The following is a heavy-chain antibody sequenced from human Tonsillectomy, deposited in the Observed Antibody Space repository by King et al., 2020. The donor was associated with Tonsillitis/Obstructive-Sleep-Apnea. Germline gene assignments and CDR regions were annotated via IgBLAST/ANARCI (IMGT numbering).Heavy chain of an antibody. CDR3: ARDTLPSYYYYGMDV. CDR2: IKQDGSEK. J-gene: IGHJ6*02. CDR1: GFTFSSYW. Sequence: VQLVESGGGLVQPGGSLRLSCAASGFTFSSYWMSWVRQAPGKGLEWVANIKQDGSEKYYVDSVKGRFTISRDNAKNSLYLQMNSLRAEDTAMYYCARDTLPSYYYYGMDVWGQGTTVTVSS. V-gene: IGHV3-7*03.